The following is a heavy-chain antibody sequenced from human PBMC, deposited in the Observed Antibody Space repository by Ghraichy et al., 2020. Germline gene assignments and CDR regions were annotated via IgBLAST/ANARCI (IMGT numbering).Heavy chain of an antibody. CDR3: ARGLNSGHYYYYYYMDV. CDR2: IYYNGNT. V-gene: IGHV4-59*01. Sequence: TLSLTCTVSGGSISSYYWNWIRQPPGRGLEWVGYIYYNGNTNYNPSLKSRVTISKDTSNNQFSLRLSSVTAADTAVYYCARGLNSGHYYYYYYMDVWGKGTTVTVSS. CDR1: GGSISSYY. J-gene: IGHJ6*03. D-gene: IGHD1-26*01.